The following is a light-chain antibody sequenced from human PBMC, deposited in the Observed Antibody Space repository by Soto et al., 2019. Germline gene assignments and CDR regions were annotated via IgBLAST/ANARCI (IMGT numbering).Light chain of an antibody. Sequence: QSVLTQPASVSGSPGQSITISCTGSSSNIGAECDVHWYQQLPGTAPKRLIYGDNNRPSGVPDRFSGSKSGTSASLAITGLQPEDEADYYCQSYDSSLTTFVFGTGTKVTV. CDR3: QSYDSSLTTFV. CDR1: SSNIGAECD. V-gene: IGLV1-40*01. J-gene: IGLJ1*01. CDR2: GDN.